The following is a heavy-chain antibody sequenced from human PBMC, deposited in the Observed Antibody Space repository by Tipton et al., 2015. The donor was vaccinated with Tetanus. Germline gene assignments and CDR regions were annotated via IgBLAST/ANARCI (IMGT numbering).Heavy chain of an antibody. J-gene: IGHJ6*02. CDR1: GGTFGSYA. CDR3: ARGHRHDPKTFYGMDR. CDR2: IIPFSDTI. D-gene: IGHD1-1*01. Sequence: QLAQSGAEVKKPGSSVKVSCEASGGTFGSYAVNWVRQAPGQGLEWMGGIIPFSDTIEYSKKYQGRITITADRSSSPAYMVLTSRRSEVTAVYYWARGHRHDPKTFYGMDRWGQGTTVIVSS. V-gene: IGHV1-69*06.